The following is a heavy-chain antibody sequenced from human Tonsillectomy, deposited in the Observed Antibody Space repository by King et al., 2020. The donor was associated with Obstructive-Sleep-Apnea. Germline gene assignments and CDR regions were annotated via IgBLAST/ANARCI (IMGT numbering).Heavy chain of an antibody. CDR3: ARVLGYCSSTSWGGVDY. Sequence: VQLVESGAEVKRPGASVKVSCKASGYTFTSHDINWVRQATGQGLEWMGWMKPNSGNAGCAQKFQGRVTMTRDTSISTASMELSGLRSEDTAVYYCARVLGYCSSTSWGGVDYWGQGTLVTVSS. D-gene: IGHD2-2*01. V-gene: IGHV1-8*01. CDR2: MKPNSGNA. CDR1: GYTFTSHD. J-gene: IGHJ4*02.